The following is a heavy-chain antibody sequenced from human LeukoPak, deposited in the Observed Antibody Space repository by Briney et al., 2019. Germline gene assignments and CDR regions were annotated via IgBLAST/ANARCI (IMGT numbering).Heavy chain of an antibody. D-gene: IGHD3-22*01. J-gene: IGHJ5*02. Sequence: SETLSLTCTVSGGSVSSYNWTWIRQPAGMGLELIGRIYTSGITNYSPSLRSRVTISVDTSKKQFSLKLSSVTVADTAVYYCAREKIGYYDGSGRGWFDPWGQGTLVTVSS. V-gene: IGHV4-4*07. CDR2: IYTSGIT. CDR3: AREKIGYYDGSGRGWFDP. CDR1: GGSVSSYN.